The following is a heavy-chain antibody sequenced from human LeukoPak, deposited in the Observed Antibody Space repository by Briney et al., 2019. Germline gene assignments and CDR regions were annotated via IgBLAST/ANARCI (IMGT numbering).Heavy chain of an antibody. D-gene: IGHD6-19*01. Sequence: PGGSLRLSCAASGFAFSDYGMHWVRQAPGKGLEWVAVMWYDGSKQKYADSVRGRFTISRVNSKNTLNLQMNSLRVEDTAVYYCSNVLTVAGTDYWGPGTLVTVST. J-gene: IGHJ4*02. CDR3: SNVLTVAGTDY. CDR2: MWYDGSKQ. CDR1: GFAFSDYG. V-gene: IGHV3-33*06.